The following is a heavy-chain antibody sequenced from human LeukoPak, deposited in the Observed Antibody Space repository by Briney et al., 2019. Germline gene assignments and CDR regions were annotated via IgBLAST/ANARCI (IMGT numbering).Heavy chain of an antibody. CDR1: GVSVSSGSYY. D-gene: IGHD3-22*01. CDR3: ARVNYYDSSVGELLDY. V-gene: IGHV4-61*01. J-gene: IGHJ4*02. Sequence: SETLSLTCTVSGVSVSSGSYYWSWIRQPPGKGLEWIGCIYYSGSTNYNPSLKSRVTISVDTSKNQFSLKLSSVTAADTAVYYCARVNYYDSSVGELLDYWGQGTLVTVSS. CDR2: IYYSGST.